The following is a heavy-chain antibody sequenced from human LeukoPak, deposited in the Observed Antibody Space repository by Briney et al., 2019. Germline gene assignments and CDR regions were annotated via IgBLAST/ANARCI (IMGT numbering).Heavy chain of an antibody. CDR3: ARPHQDYVWGSPNY. J-gene: IGHJ4*02. Sequence: GGSLRLSCAAFGFTFASSTMNWVRQAQGKGLKWVSSISSGSRYIYYAYSVKGRFTISRDNAKNSLYLQMNSLRDEDTAVYYCARPHQDYVWGSPNYWGQGTLVTVSS. D-gene: IGHD3-16*01. V-gene: IGHV3-48*02. CDR2: ISSGSRYI. CDR1: GFTFASST.